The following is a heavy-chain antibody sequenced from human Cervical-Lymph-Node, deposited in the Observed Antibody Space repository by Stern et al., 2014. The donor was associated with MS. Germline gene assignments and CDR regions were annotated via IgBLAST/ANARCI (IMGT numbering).Heavy chain of an antibody. D-gene: IGHD4-17*01. CDR1: GGSISSSSYY. Sequence: QVQLQESGPGLVKPSETLSLTCTVSGGSISSSSYYWGWIRQPPGKGLEWIGGIYYSGSTSYNPSLKSRVTISVDTSKNQFSLQLSSVTAADTAVYYCARHRPDYGDWFFDYWGQGTLVTVSS. V-gene: IGHV4-39*01. CDR2: IYYSGST. CDR3: ARHRPDYGDWFFDY. J-gene: IGHJ4*02.